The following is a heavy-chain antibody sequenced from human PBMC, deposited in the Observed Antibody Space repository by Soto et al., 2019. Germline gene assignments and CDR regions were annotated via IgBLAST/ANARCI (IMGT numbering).Heavy chain of an antibody. Sequence: ASVKVSCKASGYTFASYAISWMRQAPGQGLEWMGWISAYNGNTNYAQKFQGRVTMTIDTSTTTVYMELRSLTSDDTAVYYCAKNGQPPYYYYGMEVWGQGTTVTVSS. CDR2: ISAYNGNT. J-gene: IGHJ6*02. V-gene: IGHV1-18*01. D-gene: IGHD2-8*01. CDR1: GYTFASYA. CDR3: AKNGQPPYYYYGMEV.